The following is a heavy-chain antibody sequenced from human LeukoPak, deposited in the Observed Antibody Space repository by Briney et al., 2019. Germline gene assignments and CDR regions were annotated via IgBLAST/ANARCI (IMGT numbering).Heavy chain of an antibody. CDR3: ASAFGRGVKRYFDY. V-gene: IGHV1-2*02. D-gene: IGHD3-10*01. CDR1: GYTFTGYY. CDR2: INPNSGGT. Sequence: GASVKVSCKASGYTFTGYYMHWVRQAPGQGLEWMGWINPNSGGTNYAQKFQGRVTMTRDTSISTAYMELSRPRSDDTAVYYCASAFGRGVKRYFDYWGQGTLVTVSS. J-gene: IGHJ4*02.